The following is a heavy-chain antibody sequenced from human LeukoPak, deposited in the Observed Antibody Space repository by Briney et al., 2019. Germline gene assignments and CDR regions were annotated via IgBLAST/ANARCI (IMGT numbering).Heavy chain of an antibody. CDR2: ITSSSSYI. Sequence: PGGSLRLSCAASGFAFSSYTMNWVRQAPGKGLEWVSSITSSSSYIYYADSVKGRFTISRDNAKISLSLQMNSLRAEDTAVYYCARDASGTEPYFDYWGQGTLVTVSP. V-gene: IGHV3-21*01. CDR3: ARDASGTEPYFDY. D-gene: IGHD1-14*01. J-gene: IGHJ4*02. CDR1: GFAFSSYT.